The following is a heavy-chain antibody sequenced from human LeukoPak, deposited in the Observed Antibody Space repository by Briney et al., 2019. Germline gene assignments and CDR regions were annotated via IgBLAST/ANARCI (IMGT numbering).Heavy chain of an antibody. CDR3: ARSYYDYVWGSYRLVQQGEFDY. CDR1: GFTFSSYG. Sequence: PGGSLRLPCAASGFTFSSYGMHWVRQAPGKGLEWVAFIRYDGSNKYYADSVKGRFTISRDNSKNTLYLQMNSLRAEDTAVYYCARSYYDYVWGSYRLVQQGEFDYWGQGTLVTVSS. J-gene: IGHJ4*02. D-gene: IGHD3-16*02. V-gene: IGHV3-30*02. CDR2: IRYDGSNK.